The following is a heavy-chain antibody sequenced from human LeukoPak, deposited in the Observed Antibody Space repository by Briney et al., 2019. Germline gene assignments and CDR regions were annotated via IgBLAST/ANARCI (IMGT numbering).Heavy chain of an antibody. D-gene: IGHD3-16*01. CDR1: GFTFSSYS. J-gene: IGHJ4*02. CDR3: TRETSGVSYVLAY. Sequence: PGGSLRLSCAASGFTFSSYSMNWVRQAPGKGLEWLSYISSSSSTIYYADSVKGRFTISRDNAKDSLYLQMNSLRAEDTAVYYCTRETSGVSYVLAYWGQGTMVAVSS. V-gene: IGHV3-48*01. CDR2: ISSSSSTI.